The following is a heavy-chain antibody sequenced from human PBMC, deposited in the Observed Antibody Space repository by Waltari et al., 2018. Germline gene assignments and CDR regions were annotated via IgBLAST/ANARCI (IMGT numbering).Heavy chain of an antibody. D-gene: IGHD6-13*01. CDR2: IYHSGST. Sequence: LSLTCAVSGYSLSSGYYWGWIRQPPGKGLEWIGSIYHSGSTYYNPSLKSRVTISVDTSKNQFSLKLSSVTAADTAVYYCARTGYSSSWYYFDYWGQGTLVTVSS. CDR3: ARTGYSSSWYYFDY. V-gene: IGHV4-38-2*01. J-gene: IGHJ4*02. CDR1: GYSLSSGYY.